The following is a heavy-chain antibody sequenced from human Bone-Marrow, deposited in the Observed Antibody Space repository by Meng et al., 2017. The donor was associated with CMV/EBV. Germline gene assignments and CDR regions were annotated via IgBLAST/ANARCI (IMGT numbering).Heavy chain of an antibody. J-gene: IGHJ4*02. Sequence: GGSLRLSCAASGFSVSSDFISWVRQAPGKALEWISIIYNDDSASYIDSVKGRFIIFRDDSRNTFYLQMSSLRAEDTAVYYCARGRLRDWGQGTLVTGYS. V-gene: IGHV3-53*01. CDR2: IYNDDSA. CDR3: ARGRLRD. CDR1: GFSVSSDF.